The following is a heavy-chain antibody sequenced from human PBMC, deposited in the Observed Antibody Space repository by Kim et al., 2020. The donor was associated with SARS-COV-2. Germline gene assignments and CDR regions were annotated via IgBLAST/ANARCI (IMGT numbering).Heavy chain of an antibody. J-gene: IGHJ5*02. CDR2: ISSSGSTI. CDR3: ARVVVGSYYDYP. V-gene: IGHV3-48*03. Sequence: GGSLRLSCAASGFTFSSYEMNWVRQAPGKGLEWVSYISSSGSTIYYADSVKGRFTISRDNAKNSLYLQMNSLRAEDTAVYYCARVVVGSYYDYPWGQGTLVTVSS. D-gene: IGHD5-12*01. CDR1: GFTFSSYE.